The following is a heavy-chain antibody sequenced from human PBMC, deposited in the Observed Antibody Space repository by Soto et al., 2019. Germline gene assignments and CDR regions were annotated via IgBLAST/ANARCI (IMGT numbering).Heavy chain of an antibody. CDR2: IIPTLGTP. D-gene: IGHD6-19*01. CDR1: GGIFSNFA. Sequence: QVQLVQSGAEVKKPGSSVKVSCKASGGIFSNFAFNWLRHAPGQGLEWMGGIIPTLGTPHYAQKFLGRVTITAEESTRTVYMEMSSLTVEDTAVYYCARVGLGAYDYWGQGTLVIVSS. J-gene: IGHJ4*02. CDR3: ARVGLGAYDY. V-gene: IGHV1-69*01.